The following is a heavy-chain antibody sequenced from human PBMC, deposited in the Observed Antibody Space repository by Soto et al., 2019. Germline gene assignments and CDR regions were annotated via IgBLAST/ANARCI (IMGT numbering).Heavy chain of an antibody. J-gene: IGHJ6*02. D-gene: IGHD2-21*02. Sequence: TSETLSLTCTVSGGSISSYYWSWIRQPPGKGLEWIGYIYYSGSTNYNPSLKSRVTISVDTSKNQFSLKLTSVTAADTAVYFCAREDDGGDSLDVWGQGTTVTVSS. CDR1: GGSISSYY. V-gene: IGHV4-59*12. CDR2: IYYSGST. CDR3: AREDDGGDSLDV.